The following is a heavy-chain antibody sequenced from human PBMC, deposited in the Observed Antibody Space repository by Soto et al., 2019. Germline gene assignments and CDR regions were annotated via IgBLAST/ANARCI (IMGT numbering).Heavy chain of an antibody. J-gene: IGHJ4*02. Sequence: QVQLQESGPGLVKPSQTLSLTCSVSGDSINSGGYYWSWIRHHPGKGLEWIGYIYDSESAYYNPSLESRVTISMDTSKNHFAMRLSSVTAADKAVYYCARASSSSSAADYWGQGTQVTVSS. CDR2: IYDSESA. D-gene: IGHD6-6*01. V-gene: IGHV4-31*03. CDR3: ARASSSSSAADY. CDR1: GDSINSGGYY.